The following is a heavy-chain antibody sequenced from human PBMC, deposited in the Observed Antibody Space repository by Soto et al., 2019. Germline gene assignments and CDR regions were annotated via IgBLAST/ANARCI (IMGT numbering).Heavy chain of an antibody. D-gene: IGHD3-3*01. V-gene: IGHV1-18*01. J-gene: IGHJ6*02. CDR1: GYTFTSYG. Sequence: ASVKVSCKASGYTFTSYGISWVRQAPGQGLEWMGWISAYNGNTNYAQKLQGRVTMTTDTSTSTAYMELRSLRSDATAVYYCARERMEWLLFYYYGMDVWGQGTTVTVSS. CDR2: ISAYNGNT. CDR3: ARERMEWLLFYYYGMDV.